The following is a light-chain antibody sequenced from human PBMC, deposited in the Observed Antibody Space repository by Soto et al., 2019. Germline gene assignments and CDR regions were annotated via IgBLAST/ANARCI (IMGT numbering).Light chain of an antibody. CDR3: QQYDILPPT. CDR1: QDMRNY. Sequence: DIQMTQSPSSLSASVGDRVTITCQASQDMRNYLNWYQQKPGKAPKLLIYGAYNLEAGVPSRFSGSRSGTDFTFTISSLQTEDVASYYCQQYDILPPTFGGGTKVEIK. CDR2: GAY. J-gene: IGKJ4*01. V-gene: IGKV1-33*01.